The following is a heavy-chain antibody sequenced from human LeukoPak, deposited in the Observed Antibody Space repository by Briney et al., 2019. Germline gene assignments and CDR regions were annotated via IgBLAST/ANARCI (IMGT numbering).Heavy chain of an antibody. CDR3: ARVLIRRHYESSGYYYDDP. J-gene: IGHJ5*02. CDR2: INPKSGGT. CDR1: EYTFTDYY. D-gene: IGHD3-22*01. Sequence: ASVKVSCKASEYTFTDYYMHWVRQAPGQGLEWMGWINPKSGGTNYAQKFQGRVTMTRDTSISTAYMELSRLRSDDTAVYYCARVLIRRHYESSGYYYDDPWGQGTLVTVSS. V-gene: IGHV1-2*02.